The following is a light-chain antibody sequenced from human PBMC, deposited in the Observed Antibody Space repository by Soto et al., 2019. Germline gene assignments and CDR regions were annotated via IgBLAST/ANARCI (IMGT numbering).Light chain of an antibody. Sequence: DIVMTQTPLSLPVTLGQPASLSCRSSESLVHSDGNTYLSWLQQRPGQPPRVLIYKMSNRFPGVPARFSGRGAGTNFTLRITRVEDDDVGRYYCMQATQFPYTFGQGTRLDFK. CDR1: ESLVHSDGNTY. CDR2: KMS. CDR3: MQATQFPYT. V-gene: IGKV2-24*01. J-gene: IGKJ2*01.